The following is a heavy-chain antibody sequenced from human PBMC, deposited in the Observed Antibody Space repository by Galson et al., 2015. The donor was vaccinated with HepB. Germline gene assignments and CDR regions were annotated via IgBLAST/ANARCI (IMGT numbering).Heavy chain of an antibody. Sequence: SLRLSCAASGFTFSSYSMNWVRQAPGKGLEWVSSISSSSSYIHYADSVKGRFTISRDNAKNSLYLQMNSLSAEDTAVYFCARYFDFRLPYYFDYWGQGTLVTVSS. CDR3: ARYFDFRLPYYFDY. CDR2: ISSSSSYI. CDR1: GFTFSSYS. V-gene: IGHV3-21*01. J-gene: IGHJ4*02. D-gene: IGHD3-9*01.